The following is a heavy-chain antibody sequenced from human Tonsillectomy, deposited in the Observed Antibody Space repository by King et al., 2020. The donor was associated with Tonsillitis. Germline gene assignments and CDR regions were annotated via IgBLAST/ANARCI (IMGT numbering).Heavy chain of an antibody. CDR2: MYYSGTM. CDR3: ARSVSGSFDY. CDR1: GGSISSSDHY. Sequence: MQLQESGPGVVKPSETLSLTCTVSGGSISSSDHYWAWIRQPPGKGLEWIGYMYYSGTMFYNPSLKIRITISVGTSENRFSLKLSSVTAADTAVYFCARSVSGSFDYWGQGALVTVSS. J-gene: IGHJ4*02. D-gene: IGHD1-26*01. V-gene: IGHV4-39*01.